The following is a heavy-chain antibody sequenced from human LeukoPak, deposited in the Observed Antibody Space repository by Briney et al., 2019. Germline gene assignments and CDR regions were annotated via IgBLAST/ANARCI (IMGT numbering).Heavy chain of an antibody. J-gene: IGHJ4*02. V-gene: IGHV3-53*01. D-gene: IGHD2-15*01. Sequence: GGSLRLSCAASGCIVSHNYMSWVRQAPGKGLESVSLIYSGGSTYYADSVKGRFTISRDNSKNTIYLQMNNLRVEDAAVYYCARPHCGGGSCYLDYWGQGTLVTVSS. CDR1: GCIVSHNY. CDR2: IYSGGST. CDR3: ARPHCGGGSCYLDY.